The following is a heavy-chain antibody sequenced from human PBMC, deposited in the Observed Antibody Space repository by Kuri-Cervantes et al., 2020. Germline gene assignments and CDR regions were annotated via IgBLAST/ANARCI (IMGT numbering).Heavy chain of an antibody. CDR1: GYTFTGYY. Sequence: ASVKVSCKASGYTFTGYYMHWVRQAPGQGLEWMGWINPNSGGTNYAQKFQGWVTMTRDTSISTAYMELSSLRSEDTAVYYCASQPSDTAMVLDYWGQGTLVTVSS. J-gene: IGHJ4*02. CDR2: INPNSGGT. V-gene: IGHV1-2*04. D-gene: IGHD5-18*01. CDR3: ASQPSDTAMVLDY.